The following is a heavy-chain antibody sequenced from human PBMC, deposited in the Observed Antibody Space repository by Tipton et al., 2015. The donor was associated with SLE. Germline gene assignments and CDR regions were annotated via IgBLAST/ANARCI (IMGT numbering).Heavy chain of an antibody. J-gene: IGHJ4*02. CDR3: AGYTNAGRMDYFDH. D-gene: IGHD5-18*01. CDR1: GGSISSSFNY. V-gene: IGHV4-39*07. Sequence: TLSLTCTVSGGSISSSFNYWGWIRQPPGKGLEWIGSISYSGSSYYNPSLKGRGTMSLDTSKNQFSLKVSSVTAADTAVYYCAGYTNAGRMDYFDHWAQGLLVTVST. CDR2: ISYSGSS.